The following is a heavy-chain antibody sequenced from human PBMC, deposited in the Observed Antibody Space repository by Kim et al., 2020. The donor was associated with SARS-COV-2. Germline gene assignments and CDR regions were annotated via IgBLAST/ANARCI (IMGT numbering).Heavy chain of an antibody. Sequence: VKGPFTICRDNSKTTLSLQMNSLRPEDTALYYCVREHCTNGVCNLYFDYWGQGTLVTVSS. V-gene: IGHV3-30*01. D-gene: IGHD2-8*01. J-gene: IGHJ4*02. CDR3: VREHCTNGVCNLYFDY.